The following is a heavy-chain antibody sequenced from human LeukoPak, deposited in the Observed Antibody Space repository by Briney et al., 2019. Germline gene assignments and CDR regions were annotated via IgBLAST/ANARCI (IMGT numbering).Heavy chain of an antibody. D-gene: IGHD6-19*01. J-gene: IGHJ4*02. CDR3: ARWASACYFDN. CDR2: IYYTGNT. Sequence: TLSLTCTVSSGSIVSSGYDWAWILQPPGQGLEWIGNIYYTGNTYYNPSLKSRVTMSVDTSKNHFSLTLNSVTATDTAVSYCARWASACYFDNWGQGALVAVSS. V-gene: IGHV4-39*01. CDR1: SGSIVSSGYD.